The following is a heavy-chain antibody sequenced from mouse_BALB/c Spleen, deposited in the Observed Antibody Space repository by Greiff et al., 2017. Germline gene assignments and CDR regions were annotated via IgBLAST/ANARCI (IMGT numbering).Heavy chain of an antibody. V-gene: IGHV1-67*01. CDR3: ARDGYDVGGFAY. CDR2: ISTYYGNT. J-gene: IGHJ3*01. D-gene: IGHD2-2*01. Sequence: QVQLQQSGPELVRPGVSVKISCKGSSYTFTDYAMHWVKQSHAKGLEWIGVISTYYGNTNYNQKFKGKATMTVDKSSSTAYMELARLTSEDSAVYYCARDGYDVGGFAYWGQGTLVTVSA. CDR1: SYTFTDYA.